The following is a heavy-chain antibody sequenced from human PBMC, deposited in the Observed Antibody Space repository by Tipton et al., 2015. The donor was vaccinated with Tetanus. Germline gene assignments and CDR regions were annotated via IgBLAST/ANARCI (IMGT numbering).Heavy chain of an antibody. CDR2: IIPIFGTI. CDR1: GGSFSTYV. V-gene: IGHV1-69*06. CDR3: ASWSQVESFDI. J-gene: IGHJ3*02. Sequence: QLVQSGDEVKKPGSSVKVSCETSGGSFSTYVTSWVRQAPGQGLEWMGSIIPIFGTITYAQKFQGRVTITADKSTNTAHMSLSGLRSEDTAVYYCASWSQVESFDIWGQGTMVTVSS. D-gene: IGHD3-3*01.